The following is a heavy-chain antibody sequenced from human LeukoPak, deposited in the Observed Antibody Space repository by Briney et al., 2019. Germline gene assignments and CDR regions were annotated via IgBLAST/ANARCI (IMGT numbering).Heavy chain of an antibody. D-gene: IGHD6-25*01. Sequence: GRSLRLSCATSGFTFTAYGLHWVRQAPGMGPEWVAVVWVDGNNKFYADSVKGRFTISRDNSRSTLYLHMNSLRDDDTAVYYCAKAARLGPSHFDYWGRGTLVTVSS. V-gene: IGHV3-33*03. CDR2: VWVDGNNK. CDR3: AKAARLGPSHFDY. CDR1: GFTFTAYG. J-gene: IGHJ4*02.